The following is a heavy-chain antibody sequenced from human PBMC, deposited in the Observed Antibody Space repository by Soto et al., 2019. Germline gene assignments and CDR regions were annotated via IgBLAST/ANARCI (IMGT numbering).Heavy chain of an antibody. CDR3: AKDYYDFWSGYGGVFDY. V-gene: IGHV3-30*18. Sequence: GGSLRLSCAASGFTFSSYGMHWVRQAPGKGLEWVAVISYDGSNKYYADSVKGRFTISRDNSKNTLYLQMNSLRAEDTAVYYCAKDYYDFWSGYGGVFDYWGQGTLVTVSS. D-gene: IGHD3-3*01. J-gene: IGHJ4*02. CDR2: ISYDGSNK. CDR1: GFTFSSYG.